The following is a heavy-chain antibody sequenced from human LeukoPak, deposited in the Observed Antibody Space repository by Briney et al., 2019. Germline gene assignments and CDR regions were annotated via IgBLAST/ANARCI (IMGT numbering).Heavy chain of an antibody. D-gene: IGHD1-26*01. CDR3: ARERRGGSYSTERRLDH. V-gene: IGHV1-69*13. Sequence: ASVEVSCKASGGTFSNYAISWVRQAPGQGLEWMGAIIPIFGTANYAQKFQGRVTITADESTGTAYMELSSLRSEDTAVYYCARERRGGSYSTERRLDHWGQGTLVAVSS. CDR2: IIPIFGTA. J-gene: IGHJ4*02. CDR1: GGTFSNYA.